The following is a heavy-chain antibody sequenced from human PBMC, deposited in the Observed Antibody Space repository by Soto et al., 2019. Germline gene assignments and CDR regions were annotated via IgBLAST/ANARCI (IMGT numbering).Heavy chain of an antibody. CDR1: GGTFNTYT. V-gene: IGHV1-69*08. CDR3: VTEDRSSSLDD. Sequence: QVQLVQSGAELKVAGSSVRVSCTASGGTFNTYTFSWVRQAPGQGLEWMGRIIPFLGISNYAPQFQGRIMIAANRSTSTPYLDLTGLTSEDTALYYCVTEDRSSSLDDWGQGSLVTVSS. D-gene: IGHD6-6*01. CDR2: IIPFLGIS. J-gene: IGHJ4*02.